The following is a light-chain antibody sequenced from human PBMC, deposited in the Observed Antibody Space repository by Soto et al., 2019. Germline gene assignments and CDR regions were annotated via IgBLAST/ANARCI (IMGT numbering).Light chain of an antibody. J-gene: IGKJ1*01. CDR1: QTISGY. Sequence: DIQMTQSPSSLSASVGDRVTITCRASQTISGYLNWYQQKPGKAPKVLIYAASSLQSGVPSRFSGSGSGTDFTLTISSLQPEDFATYYCQQSYSIPWTFGQGTKV. CDR3: QQSYSIPWT. CDR2: AAS. V-gene: IGKV1-39*01.